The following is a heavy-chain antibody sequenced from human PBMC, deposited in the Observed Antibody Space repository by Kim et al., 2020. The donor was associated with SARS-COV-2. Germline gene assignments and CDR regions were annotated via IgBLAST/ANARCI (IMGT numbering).Heavy chain of an antibody. CDR1: GYSFTSYW. CDR3: VRHNRDISRSY. J-gene: IGHJ4*02. V-gene: IGHV5-51*01. Sequence: GESLKISCKGSGYSFTSYWIGRVRQMPGKGLEWMWIIYPSDLDTRYSPPFQGHVTISADKTITTAYLQWSSLKASDTAMYYCVRHNRDISRSYWGQGTLVTVSS. CDR2: IYPSDLDT. D-gene: IGHD3-9*01.